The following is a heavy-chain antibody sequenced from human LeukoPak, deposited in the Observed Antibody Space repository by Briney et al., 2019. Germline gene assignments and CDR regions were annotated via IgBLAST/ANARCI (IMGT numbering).Heavy chain of an antibody. CDR2: INPSGGST. CDR3: ARASASAFDI. V-gene: IGHV1-46*01. D-gene: IGHD6-19*01. J-gene: IGHJ3*02. CDR1: GYTFTGYY. Sequence: ASVKVSCKASGYTFTGYYIHWVRQAPGQGLEWMGRINPSGGSTSYAQKFQGRVTMTRDTSTSTVYMELSSLRFEDTAVHYCARASASAFDIWGQGTMVTVSS.